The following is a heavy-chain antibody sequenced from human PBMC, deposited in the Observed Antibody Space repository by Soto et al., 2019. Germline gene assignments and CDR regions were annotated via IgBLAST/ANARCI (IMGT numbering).Heavy chain of an antibody. CDR3: ARHSSSSWYEDYYYYGMDV. V-gene: IGHV1-2*04. J-gene: IGHJ6*02. Sequence: ASVKVSCKASGYTFTSYYMHWVRQAPGQGLEWMGWINPNSGGTNYAQKFQGWVTMTRDTSISTAYMELSRLRSDDTAVYYCARHSSSSWYEDYYYYGMDVWGQGTTVTVSS. D-gene: IGHD6-13*01. CDR2: INPNSGGT. CDR1: GYTFTSYY.